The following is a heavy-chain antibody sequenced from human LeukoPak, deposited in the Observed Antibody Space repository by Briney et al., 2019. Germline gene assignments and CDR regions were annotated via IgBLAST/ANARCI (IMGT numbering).Heavy chain of an antibody. J-gene: IGHJ4*02. CDR1: GFTFSSYA. V-gene: IGHV3-30*04. CDR2: ISYDGSNK. CDR3: ASTYDFWSGTFDY. Sequence: PGGSLRLSCAASGFTFSSYAMHWVRQAPGKGLEWVAVISYDGSNKYYADSVKGRFTISRDNSKNALYLQMNSLRAEDTAVYYCASTYDFWSGTFDYWGQGTLVTVSS. D-gene: IGHD3-3*01.